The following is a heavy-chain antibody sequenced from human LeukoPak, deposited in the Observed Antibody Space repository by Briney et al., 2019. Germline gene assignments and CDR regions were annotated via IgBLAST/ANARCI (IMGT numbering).Heavy chain of an antibody. Sequence: SETLSLTCGHSGGSITKTNCWTWARQPPGKGLEWIGEVNLQGSTNYNPSLMGRVAISVDTSENHISLQLTSGTAAVTDVWYYAREGCPHRLRDFSGQGTLVTVSS. CDR3: AREGCPHRLRDF. CDR1: GGSITKTNC. J-gene: IGHJ4*02. D-gene: IGHD2-15*01. V-gene: IGHV4-4*02. CDR2: VNLQGST.